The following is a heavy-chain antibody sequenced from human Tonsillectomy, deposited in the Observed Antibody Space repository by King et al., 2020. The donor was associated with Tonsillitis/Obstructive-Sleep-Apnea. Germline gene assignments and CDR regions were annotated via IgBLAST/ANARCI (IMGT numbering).Heavy chain of an antibody. CDR3: APRLEYSRSSWGFDY. V-gene: IGHV2-5*02. CDR2: IYCDDDK. Sequence: TLKESGPTLVKPTQTLTLTCTFSGFSLSTSGVGVGWIRQPPGKALEWLALIYCDDDKRYSPSLKSRLTITKDTSKNQVVLTMTNMDPVDTATFYCAPRLEYSRSSWGFDYWGQGDLVTVSS. J-gene: IGHJ4*02. D-gene: IGHD6-6*01. CDR1: GFSLSTSGVG.